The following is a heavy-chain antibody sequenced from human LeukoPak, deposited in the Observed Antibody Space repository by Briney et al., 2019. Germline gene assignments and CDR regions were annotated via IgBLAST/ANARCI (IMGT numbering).Heavy chain of an antibody. Sequence: SETLTLTCTVSGGSISSSNYYWSWIRQPPGKGLEWIGEINHSGSTNYNPSLKSRVTISVDTSKNQFSLKLSSVTAADTAVYYCARGRGADYWGQGTLVTVSS. CDR3: ARGRGADY. J-gene: IGHJ4*02. D-gene: IGHD3-10*01. V-gene: IGHV4-39*07. CDR1: GGSISSSNYY. CDR2: INHSGST.